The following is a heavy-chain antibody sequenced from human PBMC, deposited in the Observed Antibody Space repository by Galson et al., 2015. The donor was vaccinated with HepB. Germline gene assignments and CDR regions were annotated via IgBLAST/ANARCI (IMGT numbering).Heavy chain of an antibody. D-gene: IGHD3-10*01. Sequence: TLSLTCAVYGGSFSGYYWSWIRQPPGKGLEWIGEINHSGSTNYNPSLKSRVTISVDTSKNQFSLKLSSVTAADTAVYYCARGALGVRGFGSGTYWGYWGQGTLVTVSS. CDR1: GGSFSGYY. V-gene: IGHV4-34*01. CDR2: INHSGST. CDR3: ARGALGVRGFGSGTYWGY. J-gene: IGHJ4*02.